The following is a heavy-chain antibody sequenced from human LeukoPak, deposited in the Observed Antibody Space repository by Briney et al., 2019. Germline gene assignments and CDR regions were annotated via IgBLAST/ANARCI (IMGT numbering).Heavy chain of an antibody. CDR1: GFTFSDHG. V-gene: IGHV3-33*01. D-gene: IGHD4-23*01. CDR2: IWYDGSSR. J-gene: IGHJ4*02. Sequence: GRSMRLSCATSGFTFSDHGMHWVRQAPGKGLEWVAVIWYDGSSRYYTHSVKGRFTISSDNSKNTVYLQMNSLRAENTAVYYCARDSYGGNSEIDYWGQGTLVTVYS. CDR3: ARDSYGGNSEIDY.